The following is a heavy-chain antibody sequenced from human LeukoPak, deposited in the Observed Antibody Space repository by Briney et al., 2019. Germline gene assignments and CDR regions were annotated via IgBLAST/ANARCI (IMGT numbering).Heavy chain of an antibody. CDR3: TTSRHSSSWYYNDY. CDR1: GFTFSGNS. J-gene: IGHJ4*02. Sequence: PGGSLRLSCVGSGFTFSGNSMNWVRQAPGRGLEWVSHISASSTIIHYADSVKGRVTISRDNAKNSVFLQMNRLRVEDTAVYCCTTSRHSSSWYYNDYWGQGILVTVS. CDR2: ISASSTII. V-gene: IGHV3-48*01. D-gene: IGHD6-13*01.